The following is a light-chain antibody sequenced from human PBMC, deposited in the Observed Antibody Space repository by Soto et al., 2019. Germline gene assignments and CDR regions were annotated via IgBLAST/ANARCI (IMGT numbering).Light chain of an antibody. Sequence: DIQMTQSPSSLSASVGDRVTITCQASQDIRNYLNWYVQRPGKAPKLLIFDAANLETGVPSRFSGSGSGTDFTFTISSLQPEDFATYFCQQYGTLPITFGQGTRRES. CDR2: DAA. V-gene: IGKV1-33*01. J-gene: IGKJ5*01. CDR1: QDIRNY. CDR3: QQYGTLPIT.